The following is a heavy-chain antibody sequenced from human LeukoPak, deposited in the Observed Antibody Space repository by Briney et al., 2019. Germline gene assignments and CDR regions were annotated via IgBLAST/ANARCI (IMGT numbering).Heavy chain of an antibody. CDR3: ASGIDY. V-gene: IGHV4-61*02. Sequence: SETLSLTCTVSGGSISSGSYYWSWIRQPAGKGLEWIGRIYTSGSTNYNPSLKSRVTISLDTSKNQFSLKLSSVTAADTAVYYCASGIDYWGQGPLVTVSS. CDR2: IYTSGST. CDR1: GGSISSGSYY. D-gene: IGHD1-26*01. J-gene: IGHJ4*02.